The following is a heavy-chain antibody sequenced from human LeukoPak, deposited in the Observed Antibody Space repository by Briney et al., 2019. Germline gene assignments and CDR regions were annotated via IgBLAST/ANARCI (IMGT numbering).Heavy chain of an antibody. J-gene: IGHJ4*02. CDR3: AKDRDFWSGYSDY. D-gene: IGHD3-3*01. Sequence: GGSLRLSCAASGFTFSSYAMSWVRQAPGKGLEWASAISGSGGSTYYADSVKGRFTISRDNSKNTLYLQMNSLRAEDTAVYYCAKDRDFWSGYSDYWGQGTLVTVSS. CDR1: GFTFSSYA. CDR2: ISGSGGST. V-gene: IGHV3-23*01.